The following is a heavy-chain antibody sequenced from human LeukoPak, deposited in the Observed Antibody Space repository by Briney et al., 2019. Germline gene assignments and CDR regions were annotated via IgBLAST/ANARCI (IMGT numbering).Heavy chain of an antibody. CDR1: GFTFSSYW. V-gene: IGHV3-74*01. Sequence: GGSLRLSCAASGFTFSSYWMHWVRQAPGKGLVWVSRINSDGSSTIYADSVKGRFTISRDNAKNTLYLQMNSLRAEDTAVYYCARGGVVVPAAPPKTYYYGMDVWGKGTTVTVSS. J-gene: IGHJ6*04. CDR3: ARGGVVVPAAPPKTYYYGMDV. CDR2: INSDGSST. D-gene: IGHD2-2*01.